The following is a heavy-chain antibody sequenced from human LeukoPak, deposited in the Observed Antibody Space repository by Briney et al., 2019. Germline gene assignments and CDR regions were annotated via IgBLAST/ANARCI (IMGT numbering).Heavy chain of an antibody. Sequence: PGGSLRLSCAASGFTFRSYAMSWVRQAPGKGLEFVSSITRSSDYIYYADSVKGRFTISRDNAKHSVYLQMSSLRAEDTAVYYCAKGSDFDYWGQGTPVTVSS. CDR1: GFTFRSYA. D-gene: IGHD1-26*01. CDR2: ITRSSDYI. V-gene: IGHV3-21*01. CDR3: AKGSDFDY. J-gene: IGHJ4*02.